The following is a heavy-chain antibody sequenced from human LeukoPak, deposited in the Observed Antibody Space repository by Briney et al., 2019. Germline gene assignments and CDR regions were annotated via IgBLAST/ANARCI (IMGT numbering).Heavy chain of an antibody. V-gene: IGHV3-23*01. Sequence: GGSLRLSCAASGITLSNYGMSWVRQAPGKGLEWVAGISDSGGSTNYADSGKGRGTISRDSGKNAMYMQMNSLRAEATAVYFCAKRGVVIRVILVGFHKQAYYFDSWGQGALVTVSS. CDR2: ISDSGGST. CDR3: AKRGVVIRVILVGFHKQAYYFDS. CDR1: GITLSNYG. D-gene: IGHD3-10*01. J-gene: IGHJ4*02.